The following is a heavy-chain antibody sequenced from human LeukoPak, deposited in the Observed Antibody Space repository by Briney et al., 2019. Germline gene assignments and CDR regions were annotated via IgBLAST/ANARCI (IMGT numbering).Heavy chain of an antibody. CDR1: GFTFSSYG. CDR3: AKGVIIFGVVIMGYFDY. V-gene: IGHV3-30*02. CDR2: IRYDGSNK. Sequence: SGGSLRLSCAASGFTFSSYGMHWVRQAPGKGLEWVAFIRYDGSNKYYADSVKGRFTISRDNSKNTLYLQMNSLRTEDTAMYYCAKGVIIFGVVIMGYFDYWGQGTLVTVSS. J-gene: IGHJ4*02. D-gene: IGHD3-3*02.